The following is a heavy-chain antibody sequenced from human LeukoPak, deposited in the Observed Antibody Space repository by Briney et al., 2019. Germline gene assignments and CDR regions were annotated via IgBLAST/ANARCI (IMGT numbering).Heavy chain of an antibody. Sequence: GGSLRLSCAASGFTFSSYSMNWVRQAPGKGLEWVSYISSSSSTIYYADSVKGRFTISRDNAKNSLYLQMNSLRVEDTAVYYCAREFPYYYDNSGHSYFDYWGRGTLVTVSS. CDR2: ISSSSSTI. J-gene: IGHJ4*02. CDR1: GFTFSSYS. V-gene: IGHV3-48*01. CDR3: AREFPYYYDNSGHSYFDY. D-gene: IGHD3-22*01.